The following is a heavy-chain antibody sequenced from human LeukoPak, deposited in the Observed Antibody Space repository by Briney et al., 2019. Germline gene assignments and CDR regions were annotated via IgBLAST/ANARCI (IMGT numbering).Heavy chain of an antibody. CDR1: GYSISSGYY. CDR3: ATGPAHYDFWSGYYY. V-gene: IGHV4-38-2*02. J-gene: IGHJ4*02. Sequence: KPSETLSLTCTVSGYSISSGYYWGWIRQPPGKGLEWIGSIYHSGSTYYNPSLKSRVTISVDTSKNQFSLELSSVTAADTAVYYCATGPAHYDFWSGYYYWGQGTLVTVSS. D-gene: IGHD3-3*01. CDR2: IYHSGST.